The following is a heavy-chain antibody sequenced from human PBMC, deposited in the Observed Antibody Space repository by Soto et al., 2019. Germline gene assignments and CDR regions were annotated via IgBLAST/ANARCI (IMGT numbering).Heavy chain of an antibody. Sequence: GGSLRLSCGASGFTFSGYWMHWVRQAPGKGLEWVSRINRDGSSTYYADSVKGRFTISRDNAKNTLYLQMHSLRGEDTAVYYCARDRSEYGTYYPYDYWGQGTLVTVSS. CDR3: ARDRSEYGTYYPYDY. J-gene: IGHJ4*02. D-gene: IGHD3-10*01. V-gene: IGHV3-74*01. CDR1: GFTFSGYW. CDR2: INRDGSST.